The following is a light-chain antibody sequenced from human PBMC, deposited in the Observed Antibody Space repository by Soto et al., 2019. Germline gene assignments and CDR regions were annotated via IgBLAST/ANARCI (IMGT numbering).Light chain of an antibody. J-gene: IGKJ4*01. CDR2: GSS. V-gene: IGKV1-9*01. CDR1: QGIGSY. Sequence: DIQLTQSPSFLSASVGDRVTITCRASQGIGSYLAWYQQKPGKAPKLLISGSSTLQSGVPSRFAGSGSGTDFTLTISSLQPEDFATYSCQQVKTYPLTFGGGTTVEIK. CDR3: QQVKTYPLT.